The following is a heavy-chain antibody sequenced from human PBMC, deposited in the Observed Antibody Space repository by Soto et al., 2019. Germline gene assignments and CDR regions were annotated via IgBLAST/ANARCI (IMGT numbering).Heavy chain of an antibody. CDR1: GFIFRSYT. D-gene: IGHD1-7*01. CDR3: AKEITGTSFTAQ. Sequence: DVQLFESGGDLVQPGGSLRLSCAASGFIFRSYTMNWVRQVSGKGLEWVSAISGSGGDTYYAGSVKGRFTISRDNSENMLYLQMNSLRAEDTGLYYCAKEITGTSFTAQGGQGTLVTVSS. V-gene: IGHV3-23*01. J-gene: IGHJ4*02. CDR2: ISGSGGDT.